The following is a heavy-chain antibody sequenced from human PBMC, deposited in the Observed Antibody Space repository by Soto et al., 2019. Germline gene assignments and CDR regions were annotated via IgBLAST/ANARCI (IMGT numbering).Heavy chain of an antibody. CDR2: IYHSGST. Sequence: SETLSLTCAVSGGSISSSNWWSWVRQPPGKGLEWIGEIYHSGSTNYNPSLKSRVTISVDTSKNEFSLKLSSVTAADTAVYYCARAKLVPAYWEWFDPWGQGTLVTVSS. CDR3: ARAKLVPAYWEWFDP. J-gene: IGHJ5*02. D-gene: IGHD2-2*01. CDR1: GGSISSSNW. V-gene: IGHV4-4*02.